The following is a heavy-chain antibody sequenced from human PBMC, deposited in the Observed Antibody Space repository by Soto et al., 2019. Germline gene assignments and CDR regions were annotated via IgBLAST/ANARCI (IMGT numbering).Heavy chain of an antibody. CDR3: ASPAYCGGDCYGGWFDP. D-gene: IGHD2-21*02. V-gene: IGHV4-59*01. CDR2: IYYSGST. CDR1: GGSISSYY. Sequence: SETLSLTCSVSGGSISSYYWSWIRQPPGKGLEWIGYIYYSGSTNYNPSLKSRVTISVDTSKNQFSLKLSSVTAADTAVYYCASPAYCGGDCYGGWFDPWGQGTLVTVSS. J-gene: IGHJ5*02.